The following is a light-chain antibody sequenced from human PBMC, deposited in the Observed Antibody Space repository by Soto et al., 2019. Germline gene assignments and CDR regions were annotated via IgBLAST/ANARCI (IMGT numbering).Light chain of an antibody. CDR2: AAS. CDR1: ESVGSTY. V-gene: IGKV3-20*01. CDR3: QHNGRS. Sequence: EIGLTQSPGTRSLSPGDRATLSCRASESVGSTYVAWYQQKPGQAPRLLIYAASTRATGISDRFSGSGSVTDFTLVIRRLDPDEFAVYYCQHNGRSFGQGTQLEIK. J-gene: IGKJ5*01.